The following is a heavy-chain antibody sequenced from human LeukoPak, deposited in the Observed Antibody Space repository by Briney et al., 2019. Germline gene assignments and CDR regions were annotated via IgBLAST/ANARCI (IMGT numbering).Heavy chain of an antibody. CDR2: IYYIRNT. V-gene: IGHV4-61*08. CDR1: GGSVGSAGYY. CDR3: ARTQSQSGSYRYYFGY. J-gene: IGHJ4*02. Sequence: SETLSLTCTVSGGSVGSAGYYSSWIRQPPGGGLEWISYIYYIRNTNYNPSLKSRVTMSLDPSKNQFSLKLNSVTAADSAVYYCARTQSQSGSYRYYFGYWGQGTLVTVSS. D-gene: IGHD1-26*01.